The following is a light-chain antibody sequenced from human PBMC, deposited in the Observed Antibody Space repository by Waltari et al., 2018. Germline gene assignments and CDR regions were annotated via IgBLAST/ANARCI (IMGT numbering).Light chain of an antibody. J-gene: IGKJ1*01. CDR3: QQYNNWPRT. CDR1: QSVNSN. CDR2: GAS. V-gene: IGKV3-15*01. Sequence: ETVMTHSPATLSVSPGERATRSCRASQSVNSNVAWYQQKPGQAPRLLISGASTRATGIPARFSGSGSGTEFTLTISSLQSEDFAVYYCQQYNNWPRTFGQGTKVEIK.